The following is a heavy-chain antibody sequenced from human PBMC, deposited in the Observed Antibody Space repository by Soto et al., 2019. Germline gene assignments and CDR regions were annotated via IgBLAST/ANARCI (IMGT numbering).Heavy chain of an antibody. D-gene: IGHD6-19*01. Sequence: PSQTLSLTCAISGESVARNSAAWTWIRQSPSRGLEWLGRTYYRARWYNEYAASVKSRIIINPDTSKNRISLQLSSVTPEDSAVYYCARQFYGMDVWGQGTTVTVSS. J-gene: IGHJ6*02. CDR3: ARQFYGMDV. V-gene: IGHV6-1*01. CDR2: TYYRARWYN. CDR1: GESVARNSAA.